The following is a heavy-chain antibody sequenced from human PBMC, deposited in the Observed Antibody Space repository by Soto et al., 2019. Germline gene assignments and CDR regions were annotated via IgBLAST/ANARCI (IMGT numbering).Heavy chain of an antibody. D-gene: IGHD3-16*01. V-gene: IGHV1-18*01. CDR3: VMVDNYVTPTPQDV. CDR1: GYTFTSYG. J-gene: IGHJ6*02. CDR2: ISAYNGNT. Sequence: QVQLVQSGAEVKKPGASVKVSCKASGYTFTSYGISWVRQAPGQGLEWMGWISAYNGNTNYAQKLQGRLTMTTDTSTSTAYMDLGSLTSDDTAVYYCVMVDNYVTPTPQDVWGQGTTVTVSS.